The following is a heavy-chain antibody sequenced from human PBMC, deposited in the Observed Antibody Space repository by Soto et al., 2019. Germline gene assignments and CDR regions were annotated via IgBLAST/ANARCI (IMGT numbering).Heavy chain of an antibody. D-gene: IGHD3-10*01. CDR2: IYSGGST. J-gene: IGHJ4*02. V-gene: IGHV3-66*01. CDR1: GFTVSSSY. Sequence: EVQLVESGGGLVQPGGSLSLSCAATGFTVSSSYMSWVRQAPGKGLEWVSIIYSGGSTYYADSVKGRFTISRDNSKNTVFPQMNSLRGEDTAVYYCARGASGIYHPEYWGQGTLVTVSS. CDR3: ARGASGIYHPEY.